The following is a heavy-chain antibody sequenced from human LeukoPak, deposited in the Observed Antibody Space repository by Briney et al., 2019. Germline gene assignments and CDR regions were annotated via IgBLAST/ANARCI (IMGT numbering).Heavy chain of an antibody. CDR2: IYYSGGT. J-gene: IGHJ4*02. Sequence: SETLSLTCTVSGGSISSYYWSWIRQPPGKGLEWIGYIYYSGGTNYNPSLKSRVAISVDTSKNQFSLKLSSVTAADTAVYYCARHLTPAAAGSFDYWGQGTLVTVPS. CDR3: ARHLTPAAAGSFDY. CDR1: GGSISSYY. V-gene: IGHV4-59*08. D-gene: IGHD6-13*01.